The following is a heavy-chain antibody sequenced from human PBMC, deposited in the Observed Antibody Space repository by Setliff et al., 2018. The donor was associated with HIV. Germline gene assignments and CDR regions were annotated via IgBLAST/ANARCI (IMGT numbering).Heavy chain of an antibody. V-gene: IGHV5-51*01. D-gene: IGHD3-10*01. CDR1: GYSFPTYW. CDR3: ARRRLAYDSWSYRGNWFFDL. J-gene: IGHJ2*01. CDR2: IYPDESDS. Sequence: GESLKISCKGSGYSFPTYWIAWVRQMPGKGLEWMGVIYPDESDSRYSPSFRGQVTISADKSISTAYLQWSSLRASDTAMYYCARRRLAYDSWSYRGNWFFDLWGRGTLVTSPQ.